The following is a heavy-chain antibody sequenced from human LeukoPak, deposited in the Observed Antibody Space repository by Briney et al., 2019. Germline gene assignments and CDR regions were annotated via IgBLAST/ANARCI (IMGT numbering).Heavy chain of an antibody. V-gene: IGHV3-21*01. D-gene: IGHD3-9*01. CDR2: ISSSSSYI. J-gene: IGHJ4*02. CDR3: ARYDILTGYPQDY. Sequence: PGGSLRLSCAASGFTFSSYSMNWVRQAPGKGLEWVSSISSSSSYIYYADSVKGRFTISRDNAKNSLYLQMNSLRAEDTAVYYCARYDILTGYPQDYWSQGTLVTVSS. CDR1: GFTFSSYS.